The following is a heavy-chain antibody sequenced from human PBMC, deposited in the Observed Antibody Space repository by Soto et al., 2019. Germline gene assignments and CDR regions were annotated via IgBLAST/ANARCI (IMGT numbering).Heavy chain of an antibody. CDR2: ISYDGSNK. D-gene: IGHD3-22*01. Sequence: GGSLRLSGAASGFTFSSYAMHWVRQAPGKGLEWVAVISYDGSNKYYADSVKGRFTISRDNSKNTLYLQMNSLRAEDTAVYYCARDLDYYDSSGYQGAGYGMDVWGQGTTVTVSS. V-gene: IGHV3-30-3*01. CDR3: ARDLDYYDSSGYQGAGYGMDV. CDR1: GFTFSSYA. J-gene: IGHJ6*02.